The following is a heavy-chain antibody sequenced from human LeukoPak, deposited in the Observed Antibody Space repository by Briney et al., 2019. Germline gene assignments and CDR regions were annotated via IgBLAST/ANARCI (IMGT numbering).Heavy chain of an antibody. D-gene: IGHD2-15*01. CDR2: FIPIFGTA. V-gene: IGHV1-69*05. Sequence: SVKVSCKASGGTFSSYAISWVRQAPGQGLEWMGGFIPIFGTANYAQKFQGRVTITTDESTSTAYMELSSLRSEDTAVYYCAREVRCSGGSCYLSEYFQHWGQGTLVTVSS. CDR1: GGTFSSYA. J-gene: IGHJ1*01. CDR3: AREVRCSGGSCYLSEYFQH.